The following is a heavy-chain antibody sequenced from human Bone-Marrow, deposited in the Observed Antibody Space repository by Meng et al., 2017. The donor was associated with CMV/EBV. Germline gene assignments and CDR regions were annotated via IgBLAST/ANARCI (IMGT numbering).Heavy chain of an antibody. V-gene: IGHV3-7*01. Sequence: GGSLRLSCAASGFTFSSYWMSWVRQAPGKGLEWVANIKQDGSEKYYVDSVKGRFTISRDNAQNSLYLQMNSLRAEDTAIYYCARDRGREDIVVVPAAPIGYWGQGTLVTVSS. D-gene: IGHD2-2*01. CDR3: ARDRGREDIVVVPAAPIGY. J-gene: IGHJ4*02. CDR2: IKQDGSEK. CDR1: GFTFSSYW.